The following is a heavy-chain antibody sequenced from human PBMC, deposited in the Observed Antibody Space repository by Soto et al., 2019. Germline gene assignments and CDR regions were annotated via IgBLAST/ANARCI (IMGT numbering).Heavy chain of an antibody. CDR2: IYYSGST. CDR3: ARDKNDFWSVYPARWFDP. V-gene: IGHV4-30-4*02. Sequence: SDTLSLTWTVSGVSISSGDYYWILIRQPPGKGLEWIGYIYYSGSTYYNPSLKSRVTISVDTSKNQFSLKLSSGTAADTAVYYCARDKNDFWSVYPARWFDPWGQRTLFTVSS. J-gene: IGHJ5*01. CDR1: GVSISSGDYY. D-gene: IGHD3-3*01.